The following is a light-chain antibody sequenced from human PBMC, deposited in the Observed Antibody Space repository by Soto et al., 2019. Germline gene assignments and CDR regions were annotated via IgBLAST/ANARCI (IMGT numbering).Light chain of an antibody. CDR1: QSVSNNY. CDR2: GAS. J-gene: IGKJ1*01. V-gene: IGKV3-20*01. Sequence: IVLTQSPCTLSLSPGERSTLACRASQSVSNNYLAWYQQKTGQAPRIXIYGASNRATGTPDRFSGSGYGTDFNLTINRLEPEDFALYYCQQYGSSPPTFGQGTKVDIK. CDR3: QQYGSSPPT.